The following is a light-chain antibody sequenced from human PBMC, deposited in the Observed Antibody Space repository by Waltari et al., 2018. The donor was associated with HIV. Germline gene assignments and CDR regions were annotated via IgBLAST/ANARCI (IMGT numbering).Light chain of an antibody. Sequence: DIQMPQSPSSLSASVAHRVTITCQASQDITNYLNWYQHKPGKAPKLLIYDASILEIGVASRFSGSGSGTEFTLTISSLQPEDIGTYYCQQYDILYSFGQGTKVELK. J-gene: IGKJ2*03. CDR2: DAS. V-gene: IGKV1-33*01. CDR1: QDITNY. CDR3: QQYDILYS.